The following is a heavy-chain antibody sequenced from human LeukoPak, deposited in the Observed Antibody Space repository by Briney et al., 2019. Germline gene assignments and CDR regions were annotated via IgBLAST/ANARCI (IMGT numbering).Heavy chain of an antibody. CDR1: GYTFTGYY. CDR3: AREQRPGPYYYDSSGSHRDAFDI. D-gene: IGHD3-22*01. Sequence: ASVKVSCKASGYTFTGYYMHWVRQAPGQGLEWMGWINPNSGGTNYAQKFQGRVTMTRDTSISTAYMELSRLRSDDTAVYYCAREQRPGPYYYDSSGSHRDAFDIWGQGTMVTVSS. J-gene: IGHJ3*02. V-gene: IGHV1-2*02. CDR2: INPNSGGT.